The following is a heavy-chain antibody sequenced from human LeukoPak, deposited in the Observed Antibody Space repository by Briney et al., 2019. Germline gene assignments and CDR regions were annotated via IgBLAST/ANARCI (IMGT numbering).Heavy chain of an antibody. CDR2: ISSGSGYI. Sequence: GGSLRLTCAASGFTFSSYNMNWVRLAPGKGLEWVSSISSGSGYIQYADSVKGRFTISRDNAENSVFLQMRILTVDDTALYYCVRGWFDFWGQGTPVTVSS. CDR3: VRGWFDF. CDR1: GFTFSSYN. V-gene: IGHV3-21*01. J-gene: IGHJ5*01.